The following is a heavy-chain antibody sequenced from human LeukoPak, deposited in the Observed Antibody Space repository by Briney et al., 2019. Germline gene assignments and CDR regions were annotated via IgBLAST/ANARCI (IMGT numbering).Heavy chain of an antibody. CDR2: IKSKTDGGTT. J-gene: IGHJ4*02. V-gene: IGHV3-15*01. D-gene: IGHD5-12*01. CDR1: GLPFSTYW. CDR3: TTYIVATINY. Sequence: GGSLRLSCAASGLPFSTYWMNWARQAPGKGLEWVGRIKSKTDGGTTDYAAPVQGRFTISRDDSKNTLYLQMNSLKTEDTAVYYCTTYIVATINYWGQGSLVTVSS.